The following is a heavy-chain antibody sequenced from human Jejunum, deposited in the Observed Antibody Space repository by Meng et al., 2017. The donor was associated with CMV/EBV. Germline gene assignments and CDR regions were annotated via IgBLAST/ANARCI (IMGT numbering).Heavy chain of an antibody. CDR1: GFTLGSYW. Sequence: SGFTLGSYWMSWVRPAPGKGLEWVANINPDGSVRHYLDSVKGRFTISRDSGKNSLYLQMNSLRAEDTAVFYCARDQAGTPMGWFDSWGQGTLVTVSS. D-gene: IGHD3-10*01. J-gene: IGHJ5*01. V-gene: IGHV3-7*01. CDR2: INPDGSVR. CDR3: ARDQAGTPMGWFDS.